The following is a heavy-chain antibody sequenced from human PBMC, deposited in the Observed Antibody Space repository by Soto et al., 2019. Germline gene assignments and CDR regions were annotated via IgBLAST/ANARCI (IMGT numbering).Heavy chain of an antibody. CDR2: MNPNSGNT. Sequence: ASVKVSCKASGYTFTSYDINWVRQATGQGLEWMGWMNPNSGNTGYAQKFQGRVTMTRNTSISTAYMELSSLRSEDTAVYYCARGRSLYSSSWYAFDIWGQGTMVTVSS. D-gene: IGHD6-13*01. V-gene: IGHV1-8*01. CDR3: ARGRSLYSSSWYAFDI. J-gene: IGHJ3*02. CDR1: GYTFTSYD.